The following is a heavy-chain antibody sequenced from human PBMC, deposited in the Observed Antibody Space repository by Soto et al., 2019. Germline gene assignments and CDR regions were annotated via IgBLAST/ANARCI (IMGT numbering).Heavy chain of an antibody. J-gene: IGHJ4*02. D-gene: IGHD3-3*01. Sequence: QLQLQESGPGLVKPSETLSLTCTVSGGSISSSSYYWGWIRQPPGKGLEWIGSIYYSGSTYYNPSLKSRVTISVDTSKNQFSLKLSSVTAADTAVYYCARVGRFLEWFRPVDYWGQGTLVTVSS. CDR3: ARVGRFLEWFRPVDY. CDR1: GGSISSSSYY. V-gene: IGHV4-39*01. CDR2: IYYSGST.